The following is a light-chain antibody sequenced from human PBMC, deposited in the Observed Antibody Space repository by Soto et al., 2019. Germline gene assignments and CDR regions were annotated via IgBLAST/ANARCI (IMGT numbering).Light chain of an antibody. CDR2: SAF. Sequence: EIVLTQSPGTLSLSPGERVTLSCRASQSVSSNYLAWYQQKPGQAPRLLIYSAFRRATGIPDRFSGSGSGTDCTLTISRLEPEDFAVYYCQYYGSSPWTFGQGTKVEIK. CDR1: QSVSSNY. CDR3: QYYGSSPWT. V-gene: IGKV3-20*01. J-gene: IGKJ1*01.